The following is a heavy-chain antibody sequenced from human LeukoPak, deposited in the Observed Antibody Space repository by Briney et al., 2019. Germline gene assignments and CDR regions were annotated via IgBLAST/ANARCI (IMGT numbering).Heavy chain of an antibody. V-gene: IGHV4-4*07. CDR2: IYTSGST. D-gene: IGHD3-3*01. CDR3: ARDRIVDFWSGYYDY. CDR1: GGSISSYY. Sequence: SETLSLTCTVSGGSISSYYWSWIRQPAGKGLEWIGRIYTSGSTNYNPSLKSRVTMSVGTSKNQFSLKLSSVTAADTAVYYCARDRIVDFWSGYYDYWGQGTLVTVSS. J-gene: IGHJ4*02.